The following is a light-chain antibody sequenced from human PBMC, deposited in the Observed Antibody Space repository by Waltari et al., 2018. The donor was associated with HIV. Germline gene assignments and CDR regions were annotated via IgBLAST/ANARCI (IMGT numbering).Light chain of an antibody. J-gene: IGLJ2*01. CDR2: KDT. V-gene: IGLV3-25*03. CDR1: ALTTQH. Sequence: SYELTQSSSVSVSPGQTATITCSGDALTTQHAYWYHQRPGQAPLLVIFKDTERPSGVPERFSGSSSGTTVTLKISGVEAEDEGDYYCQSADTSGKYVVFGGGTKVTVL. CDR3: QSADTSGKYVV.